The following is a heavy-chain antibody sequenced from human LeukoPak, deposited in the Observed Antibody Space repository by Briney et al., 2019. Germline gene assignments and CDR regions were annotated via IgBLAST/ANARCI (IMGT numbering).Heavy chain of an antibody. J-gene: IGHJ4*02. D-gene: IGHD2-15*01. CDR1: GFTFSSYA. CDR3: ANGWSPDY. CDR2: ISGSGGST. Sequence: GGSLRLSCAASGFTFSSYAMSWVRQAPGKGLEWVSGISGSGGSTYYADSVKGRFAIFRDNSKNTLYLQMNSLRAEDTAVYHCANGWSPDYWGRGTLVTVSS. V-gene: IGHV3-23*01.